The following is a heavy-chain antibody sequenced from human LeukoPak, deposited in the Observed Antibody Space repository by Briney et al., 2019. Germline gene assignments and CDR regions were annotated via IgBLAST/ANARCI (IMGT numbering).Heavy chain of an antibody. CDR2: IKQDGSEK. V-gene: IGHV3-7*01. CDR1: GFTFNYYW. CDR3: ARNQKGASDAFDI. J-gene: IGHJ3*02. Sequence: GGSLRLSCAASGFTFNYYWMSWVRQPPGKGLEWVANIKQDGSEKRYVDSMKGRFTISRDNANNSLYLHMNSLRVEDTAIYYCARNQKGASDAFDIWGLGTMDTVSS.